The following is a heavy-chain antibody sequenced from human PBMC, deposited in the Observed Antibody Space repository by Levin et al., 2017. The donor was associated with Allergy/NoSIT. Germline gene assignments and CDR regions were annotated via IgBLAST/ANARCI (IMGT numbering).Heavy chain of an antibody. CDR2: ISGSAGSI. CDR1: GFLFSSHP. D-gene: IGHD5-12*01. CDR3: AKDVGVIVTILGFDS. Sequence: PQASVKVSCGASGFLFSSHPMSWFRQAPGKGLEWVASISGSAGSIYYADPVKGRFTISRDNHKNILFLEMNSLRAEDTAMYYCAKDVGVIVTILGFDSWGQGTLVTVSS. J-gene: IGHJ5*01. V-gene: IGHV3-23*01.